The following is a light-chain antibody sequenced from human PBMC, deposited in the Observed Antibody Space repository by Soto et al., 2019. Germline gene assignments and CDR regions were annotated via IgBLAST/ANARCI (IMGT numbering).Light chain of an antibody. CDR3: QQSYSTPT. J-gene: IGKJ1*01. CDR2: AAS. Sequence: DIQMTQSPSSLSASVGDRVTITCRASQSISSYLNWYQQKPGKAPKLLIYAASSLQSGVPSRFSGSGSGTYFTLTISSLQPEDFATYYCQQSYSTPTFGQGTKVESK. V-gene: IGKV1-39*01. CDR1: QSISSY.